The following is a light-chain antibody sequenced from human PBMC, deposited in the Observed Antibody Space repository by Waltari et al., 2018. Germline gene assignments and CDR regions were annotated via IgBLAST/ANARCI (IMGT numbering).Light chain of an antibody. V-gene: IGKV1-5*01. Sequence: DIQMTQSPSTLSASVGDRVTLTCRASQSVSSWLAWYQQKPGRAPKLLIYEASSLEGGVPSRFSGSGSGTEFTLTISSLQPDDFATYYCQQYNSHSTWTFGQGTKVEIK. CDR1: QSVSSW. J-gene: IGKJ1*01. CDR3: QQYNSHSTWT. CDR2: EAS.